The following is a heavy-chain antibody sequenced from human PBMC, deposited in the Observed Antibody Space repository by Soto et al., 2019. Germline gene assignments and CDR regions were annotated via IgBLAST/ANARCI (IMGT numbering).Heavy chain of an antibody. CDR2: IYHSGST. Sequence: QVQLQESGPGLVKPSGTLSLTCAVSGGSISSSNWWSWVRQPPGKGLEWIGEIYHSGSTNYNPSLMSRVTISVDKSKYQFSQKLSSVTASDTAVYYCARAAMGGSSWPFDYWGQGTLVSVSS. D-gene: IGHD6-13*01. CDR3: ARAAMGGSSWPFDY. CDR1: GGSISSSNW. J-gene: IGHJ4*02. V-gene: IGHV4-4*02.